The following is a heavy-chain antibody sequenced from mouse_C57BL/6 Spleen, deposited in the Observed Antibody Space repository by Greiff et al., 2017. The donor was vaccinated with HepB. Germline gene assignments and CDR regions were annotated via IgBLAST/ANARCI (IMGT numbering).Heavy chain of an antibody. Sequence: LQESGAELVKPGASVKISCKASGYAFSSYWMNWVKQRPGKGLEWIGQIYPGDGDTNYNGKFKGKATLTADKSSSTAYMQLSSLTSEDSAVYFCARREIYYFDYWGQGTTLTVSS. CDR2: IYPGDGDT. CDR3: ARREIYYFDY. CDR1: GYAFSSYW. J-gene: IGHJ2*01. V-gene: IGHV1-80*01.